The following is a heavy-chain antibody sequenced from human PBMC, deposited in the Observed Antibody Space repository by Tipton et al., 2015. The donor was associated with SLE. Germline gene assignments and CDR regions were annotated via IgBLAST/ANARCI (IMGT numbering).Heavy chain of an antibody. V-gene: IGHV4-59*02. D-gene: IGHD5-12*01. CDR3: ARGGVGGYDYFDY. CDR2: IHYSGNT. Sequence: TLSLTCTVSGASVSSYAWSWIRQPPGKGLEWVGYIHYSGNTNYNPSLKSRVAISADTSKNQFSLKLSSVTAADTAVYYCARGGVGGYDYFDYWGQGTLVTVSS. J-gene: IGHJ4*02. CDR1: GASVSSYA.